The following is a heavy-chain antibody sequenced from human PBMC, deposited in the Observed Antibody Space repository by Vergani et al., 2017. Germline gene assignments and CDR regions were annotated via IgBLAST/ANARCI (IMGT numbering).Heavy chain of an antibody. CDR3: AKLAVVIGYCSSTSCYAPRIAVAGHSDY. CDR2: ISGSGGST. Sequence: EVRLLESGGGLVQPGGSLRLSCAASGFTFSSYAMSWVRQAPGKGLEWVSAISGSGGSTYYADSVKGRFTISRDNSKNTLYLQMNSLRAEDTAVYYCAKLAVVIGYCSSTSCYAPRIAVAGHSDYWGQGTLVTVSS. V-gene: IGHV3-23*01. J-gene: IGHJ4*02. CDR1: GFTFSSYA. D-gene: IGHD2-2*03.